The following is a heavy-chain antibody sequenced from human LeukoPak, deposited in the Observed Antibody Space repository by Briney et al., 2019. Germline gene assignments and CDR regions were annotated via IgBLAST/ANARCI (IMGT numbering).Heavy chain of an antibody. V-gene: IGHV1-2*02. J-gene: IGHJ4*02. CDR2: INPNSGGT. Sequence: EASVKVSCKASGYTFTDYYIHWVRQAPGRRLEWMGWINPNSGGTNYAQKFQGRVTMTRDTSISTAYMELSRLRSDDTAAYYCARVLAGATDFDYWGQGTLVTVSS. D-gene: IGHD1-26*01. CDR1: GYTFTDYY. CDR3: ARVLAGATDFDY.